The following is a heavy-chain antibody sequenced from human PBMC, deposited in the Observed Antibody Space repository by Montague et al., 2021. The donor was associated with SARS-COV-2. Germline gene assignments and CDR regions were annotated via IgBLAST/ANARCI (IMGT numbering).Heavy chain of an antibody. Sequence: CAISGDSVSSNSAAWNWIRQSPSRGLEWLGRTYYRSKWYNDYAVSVKSRITINPDTSKNQFSLQLNSVTPEDTAVYYCARGDEEQCLVHYYYYGMDVGGQGTTVTVSS. CDR3: ARGDEEQCLVHYYYYGMDV. J-gene: IGHJ6*02. CDR1: GDSVSSNSAA. CDR2: TYYRSKWYN. D-gene: IGHD6-19*01. V-gene: IGHV6-1*01.